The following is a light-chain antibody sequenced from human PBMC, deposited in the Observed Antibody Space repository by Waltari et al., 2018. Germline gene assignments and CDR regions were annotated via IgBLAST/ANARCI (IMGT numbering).Light chain of an antibody. Sequence: DLPKYQVPTLLSGSVGELAHIPCRARQFHDSDLNLYQQKTGKAPKPLISGAANLQSGVPSRFSGSGAGTDFTLTISSLQPDDFATYYCLQTYTILGTFGPGTKVDI. J-gene: IGKJ3*01. V-gene: IGKV1-39*01. CDR2: GAA. CDR3: LQTYTILGT. CDR1: QFHDSD.